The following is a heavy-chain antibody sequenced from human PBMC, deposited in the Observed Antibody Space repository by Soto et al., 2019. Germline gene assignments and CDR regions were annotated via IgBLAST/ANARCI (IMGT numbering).Heavy chain of an antibody. CDR2: INPNGGST. V-gene: IGHV1-46*01. D-gene: IGHD6-13*01. CDR1: GYIFINYY. Sequence: QVHLVQFGAEVKKPGASVKVSCKASGYIFINYYIHWVRQAPGQGLEWGGIINPNGGSTNYAQKFRGRVTMSRDTSTRPVYLDLSSLRSDETAVYYCARDLAAADYWGQGTLVTVSS. CDR3: ARDLAAADY. J-gene: IGHJ4*02.